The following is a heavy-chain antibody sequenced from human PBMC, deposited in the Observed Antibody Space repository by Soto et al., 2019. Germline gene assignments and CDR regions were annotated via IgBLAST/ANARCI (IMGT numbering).Heavy chain of an antibody. D-gene: IGHD2-21*01. Sequence: EAQLEESGGGLVQPGGSLRLSCAASGFTFSLSWMHWFRQCPGNRPVWVSGINSDGRITTYADSVKGRFTISRDNAKKTLYLQMNSLTAADTAVYYCARDVENCGGECSSAFDIWGQGTMVTVSS. CDR2: INSDGRIT. J-gene: IGHJ3*02. CDR3: ARDVENCGGECSSAFDI. V-gene: IGHV3-74*01. CDR1: GFTFSLSW.